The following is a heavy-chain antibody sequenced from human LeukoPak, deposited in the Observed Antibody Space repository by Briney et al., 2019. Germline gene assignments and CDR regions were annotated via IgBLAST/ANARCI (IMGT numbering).Heavy chain of an antibody. J-gene: IGHJ5*02. CDR1: RFALTPAA. Sequence: GGSLRLSCTAPRFALTPAAMNWFRQAPGKGLEWVSTITDIGGSRNYAESVKGRFTVSRDNSKNTVYLQMNSLRLDDTAVYYCAQDYLSSGRDLTAWGQGVLVTVSS. CDR2: ITDIGGSR. CDR3: AQDYLSSGRDLTA. D-gene: IGHD3-10*01. V-gene: IGHV3-23*01.